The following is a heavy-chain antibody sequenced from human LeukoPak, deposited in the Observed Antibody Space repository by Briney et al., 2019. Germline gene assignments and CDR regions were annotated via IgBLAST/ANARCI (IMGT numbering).Heavy chain of an antibody. Sequence: GGSLRLSCAASGFSFSSFWMSWVRQAPGKGLEWVANIKQDGNEKYYVDSVKGRFTISRDNAKNSLYLQMNSLRAEDTAVYYCVRDWGKSTSIPPDYWGQGTLVTVSS. V-gene: IGHV3-7*03. CDR2: IKQDGNEK. CDR1: GFSFSSFW. J-gene: IGHJ4*02. CDR3: VRDWGKSTSIPPDY. D-gene: IGHD2-2*01.